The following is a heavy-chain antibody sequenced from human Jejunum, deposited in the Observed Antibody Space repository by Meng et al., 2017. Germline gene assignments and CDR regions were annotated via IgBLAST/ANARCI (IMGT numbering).Heavy chain of an antibody. CDR2: IYCDDDE. CDR1: GVSLSTSGVR. Sequence: SGPTLVKLTQTLMQICTLSGVSLSTSGVRVVWIRQPPGKALECLALIYCDDDERYNPSLKNRRTITKDTSKNQMVLTMTNMDLVDTATYFYAHTPAYGNNYSVGWFDPWGQGTLVTVSS. J-gene: IGHJ5*02. D-gene: IGHD5-24*01. V-gene: IGHV2-5*02. CDR3: AHTPAYGNNYSVGWFDP.